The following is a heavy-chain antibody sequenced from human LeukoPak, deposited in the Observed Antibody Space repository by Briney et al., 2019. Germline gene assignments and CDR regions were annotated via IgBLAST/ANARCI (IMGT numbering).Heavy chain of an antibody. V-gene: IGHV3-23*01. CDR2: ISGSGGST. Sequence: GGSLRLSCAASGFTFSGSAMPWVRQAPGKGLEWVSAISGSGGSTYYADSVKGRFTISRDNSKNTLYLQMNSLRAEDTAVYYCAKDDDYFDYWGQGTLVTVSS. CDR3: AKDDDYFDY. J-gene: IGHJ4*02. CDR1: GFTFSGSA.